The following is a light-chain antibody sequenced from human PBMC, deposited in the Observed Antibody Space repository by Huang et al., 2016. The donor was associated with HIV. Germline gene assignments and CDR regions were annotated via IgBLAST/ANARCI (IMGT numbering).Light chain of an antibody. CDR1: QSVSSSD. J-gene: IGKJ3*01. Sequence: EIVLTQSPGTLSLAPGERATLSCRASQSVSSSDIAWYQQKPGQAPRLLVDGASSRATGIPDRFSGSGSVTDFNLTISRLEPEDFAVYYCQHYSNSPFTFGPGTKVDLK. V-gene: IGKV3-20*01. CDR3: QHYSNSPFT. CDR2: GAS.